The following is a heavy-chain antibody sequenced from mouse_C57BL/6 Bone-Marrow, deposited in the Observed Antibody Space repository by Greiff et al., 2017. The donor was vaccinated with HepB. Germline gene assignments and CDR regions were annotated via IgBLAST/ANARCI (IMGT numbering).Heavy chain of an antibody. J-gene: IGHJ1*03. CDR1: GYTFTSYW. Sequence: QVQLQQPGAELVKPGASVKLSCKASGYTFTSYWLHWVKQRPGQGLEWIGMIHPNSGSTNYNEKFKSKATLTVDKSSSTAYMQLSSLTSEDSAVYYGARGDDLWYIDVWGTGTTVTVAS. V-gene: IGHV1-64*01. CDR3: ARGDDLWYIDV. CDR2: IHPNSGST.